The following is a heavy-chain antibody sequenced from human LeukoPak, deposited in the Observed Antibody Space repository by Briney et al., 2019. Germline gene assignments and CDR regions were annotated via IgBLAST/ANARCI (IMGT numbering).Heavy chain of an antibody. CDR2: INWNGGST. Sequence: GGSLRLSCAASEFTFDDYGMSWVRQAPGKGLEWVSGINWNGGSTGYADTVKGRFTISRDNAKNSLYLQMNSLRAEDTALYYCARDGRYYDSSGYSPDFDYWGQGTLVTVSS. D-gene: IGHD3-22*01. CDR1: EFTFDDYG. J-gene: IGHJ4*02. CDR3: ARDGRYYDSSGYSPDFDY. V-gene: IGHV3-20*04.